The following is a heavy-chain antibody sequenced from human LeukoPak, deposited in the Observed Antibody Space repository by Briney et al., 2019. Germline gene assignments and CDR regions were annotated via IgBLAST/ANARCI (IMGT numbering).Heavy chain of an antibody. CDR1: GGSISSGGYS. CDR3: ATPLDYYDRSGYHQGGD. Sequence: SETLSLTCAVSGGSISSGGYSWSWIRQPPGKGLEWIGYIYHSGSTYYNPSLKSRVTISVDRSKNQFSLKLSSVTAADTAVYYCATPLDYYDRSGYHQGGDWGQGTLVTVSS. J-gene: IGHJ4*02. D-gene: IGHD3-22*01. CDR2: IYHSGST. V-gene: IGHV4-30-2*01.